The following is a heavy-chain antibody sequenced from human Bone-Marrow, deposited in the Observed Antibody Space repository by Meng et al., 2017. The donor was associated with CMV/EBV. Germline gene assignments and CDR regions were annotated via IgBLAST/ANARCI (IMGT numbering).Heavy chain of an antibody. CDR3: ARIPDDYGGNFYLDY. V-gene: IGHV4-38-2*02. Sequence: SETLSLTCTVSGYSISSGYYWGWIRQPPGKGLEWIGSIYHSGSTYYNPSLKSRVTISVDTSKNQFSLKLSSVTAADTAVYYCARIPDDYGGNFYLDYWGQGTLVTVSS. J-gene: IGHJ4*02. D-gene: IGHD4-23*01. CDR1: GYSISSGYY. CDR2: IYHSGST.